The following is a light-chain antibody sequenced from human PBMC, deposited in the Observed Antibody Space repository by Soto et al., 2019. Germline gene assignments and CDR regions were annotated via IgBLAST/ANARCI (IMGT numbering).Light chain of an antibody. CDR2: GAS. CDR1: QSVSNNY. V-gene: IGKV3-20*01. J-gene: IGKJ1*01. CDR3: QQYGTSAT. Sequence: EILMTQSPSTLAVSAGERATLSCRASQSVSNNYLAWYQQKPGHAPSLLIYGASNRATGIPDRFSGSGSGTDFTLTISRPDPEDFAVYYCQQYGTSATFGQGTKVDIK.